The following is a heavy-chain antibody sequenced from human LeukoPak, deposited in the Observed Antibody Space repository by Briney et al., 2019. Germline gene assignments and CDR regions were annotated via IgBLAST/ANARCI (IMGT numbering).Heavy chain of an antibody. J-gene: IGHJ4*02. CDR2: ISYDGSNK. V-gene: IGHV3-30-3*01. D-gene: IGHD1-26*01. Sequence: GRSLRLSCAASGFTFRSYAMHWVRQAPGKGLEWVAVISYDGSNKYYADSVKGRFTISRDNSKNTLYLQMNSLRAEDTAVYYCARDTYSGSSVYWGQGTLVTVSS. CDR3: ARDTYSGSSVY. CDR1: GFTFRSYA.